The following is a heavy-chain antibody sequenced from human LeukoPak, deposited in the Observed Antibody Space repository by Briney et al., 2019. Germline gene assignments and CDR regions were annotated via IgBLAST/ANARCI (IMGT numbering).Heavy chain of an antibody. CDR3: AREYSSSSGKNAFDI. D-gene: IGHD6-6*01. V-gene: IGHV4-4*07. J-gene: IGHJ3*02. CDR2: IYASGST. Sequence: SETLSLTCTVSGGSISSYFWSWIRQPAGKGLEWIGRIYASGSTDYNPSLKSRVTMSVDTTKNQFSLKLTSVTAADTAVYYCAREYSSSSGKNAFDIWGQGTMVTVSS. CDR1: GGSISSYF.